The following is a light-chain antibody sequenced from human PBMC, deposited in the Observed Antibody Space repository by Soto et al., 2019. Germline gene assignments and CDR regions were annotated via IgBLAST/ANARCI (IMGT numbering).Light chain of an antibody. CDR1: QSLLYSNGYNY. Sequence: DIVMTQSPLSLPVTPGEPASISCRSSQSLLYSNGYNYLDWYLQKPGQSPQLLIYLGSNRASGVPDRFSGSVSGTDFTLKISRVEAEDVGLYYWLQALQAPLTVGQGTKVDIK. J-gene: IGKJ1*01. V-gene: IGKV2-28*01. CDR2: LGS. CDR3: LQALQAPLT.